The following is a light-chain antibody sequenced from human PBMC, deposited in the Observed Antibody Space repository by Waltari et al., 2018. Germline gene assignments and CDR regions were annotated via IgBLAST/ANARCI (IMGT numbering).Light chain of an antibody. CDR3: CSYAHSSRVV. J-gene: IGLJ2*01. CDR1: SSDVGSYNL. Sequence: QSALTQPASVSGSPGQSITISCTGTSSDVGSYNLVSRYHHYPGKAPKLMIYEGTKRPSGVSNRFSGSKSGNTASLTISGLQAEDEADYHCCSYAHSSRVVFGGGTKVTVL. V-gene: IGLV2-23*01. CDR2: EGT.